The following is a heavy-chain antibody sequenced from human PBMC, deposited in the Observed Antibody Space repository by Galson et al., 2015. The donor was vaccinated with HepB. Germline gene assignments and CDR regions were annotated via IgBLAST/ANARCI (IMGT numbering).Heavy chain of an antibody. CDR1: GYTFTSYG. V-gene: IGHV1-18*01. CDR3: ARDLSNYGSGSYYGR. D-gene: IGHD3-10*01. J-gene: IGHJ4*02. Sequence: SVKVSCKASGYTFTSYGISWARQAPGQGLEWMGWISAYNGNTNYAQKLQGRVTMTTDTSTSTAYMDLRSLRSDDTAVYYCARDLSNYGSGSYYGRWGQGTLVTVSS. CDR2: ISAYNGNT.